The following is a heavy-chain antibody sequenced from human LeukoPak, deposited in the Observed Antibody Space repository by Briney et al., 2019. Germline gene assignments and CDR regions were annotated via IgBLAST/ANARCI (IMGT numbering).Heavy chain of an antibody. CDR1: GGSISSYY. CDR3: ARGVGATHYFDY. V-gene: IGHV4-59*01. J-gene: IGHJ4*02. CDR2: IYYSGST. D-gene: IGHD1-26*01. Sequence: SETLSLTCTVSGGSISSYYWSWIRQPPGKGLEWIGYIYYSGSTNYNPSLKSRVTISVDTSKNQFPLKLSSVTAADTAVYYCARGVGATHYFDYWGQGTLVTVSS.